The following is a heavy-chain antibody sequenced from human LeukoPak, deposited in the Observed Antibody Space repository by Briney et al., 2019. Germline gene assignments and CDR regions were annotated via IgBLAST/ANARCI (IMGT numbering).Heavy chain of an antibody. J-gene: IGHJ4*02. CDR3: ARGTVFWRGVDY. Sequence: PGGSLRLSFAASGFTFSSHWMHWVRQVPAKGLVWVSRMNSDGRITTYADAVKGRFTISRDNAKTMLCLQMNSLRAEDTAVYYCARGTVFWRGVDYWGQGTLVTVSS. CDR2: MNSDGRIT. V-gene: IGHV3-74*01. CDR1: GFTFSSHW. D-gene: IGHD3-3*01.